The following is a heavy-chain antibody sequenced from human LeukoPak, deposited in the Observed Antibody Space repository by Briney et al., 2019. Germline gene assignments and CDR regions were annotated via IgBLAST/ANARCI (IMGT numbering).Heavy chain of an antibody. CDR2: IYTSGST. CDR1: GGSISSYY. V-gene: IGHV4-4*09. CDR3: ARGSRAAFRLLYYYYMDV. Sequence: SETLSLTCTVSGGSISSYYWSWIRQPPGKGLEWIGCIYTSGSTNYNPSLKSRVTISVDTSKNQFSLKLSSVTAADTAVYYCARGSRAAFRLLYYYYMDVWGKGTTVTVSS. D-gene: IGHD3-10*01. J-gene: IGHJ6*03.